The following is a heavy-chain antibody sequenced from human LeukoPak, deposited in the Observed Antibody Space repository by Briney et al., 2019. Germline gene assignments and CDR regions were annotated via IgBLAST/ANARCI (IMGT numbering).Heavy chain of an antibody. CDR2: IYYSGST. CDR3: ARAYHSSWYLNWFDP. CDR1: GGSISSYNYY. V-gene: IGHV4-39*07. J-gene: IGHJ5*02. D-gene: IGHD6-13*01. Sequence: SETLSLTCTVSGGSISSYNYYWDWIRQPPGKGLEWIGSIYYSGSTYYNPSLKSRVTISVDTSKNQFSLKLSSVTAADTAVYYCARAYHSSWYLNWFDPWGQGTLVTVSS.